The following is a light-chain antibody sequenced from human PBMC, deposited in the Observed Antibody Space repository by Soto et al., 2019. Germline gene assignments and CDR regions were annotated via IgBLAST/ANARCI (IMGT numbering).Light chain of an antibody. V-gene: IGKV1-9*01. J-gene: IGKJ5*01. CDR2: AAS. Sequence: IQMTQSPSSLSASVGDKVTITCRASQSIRSYLNWVQQKPGKAPKLLIYAASTLQSGVPSRFSGSGSGTDFTLTISSLQPEDFATYYCQQLNSYPITFGQGTLLEI. CDR1: QSIRSY. CDR3: QQLNSYPIT.